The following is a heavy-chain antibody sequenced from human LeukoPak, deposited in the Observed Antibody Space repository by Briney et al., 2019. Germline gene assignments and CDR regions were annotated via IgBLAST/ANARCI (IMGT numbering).Heavy chain of an antibody. CDR1: GFTFSSYG. CDR3: AKDSSSWYSNFDY. CDR2: ISYDGSNK. J-gene: IGHJ4*02. D-gene: IGHD6-13*01. Sequence: PGGSLRLSCAASGFTFSSYGMHWVRQAPGKGLEWVAVISYDGSNKYYADSVKGRFTISRDNSKNTLYLQMNSLRAEDTAVYYCAKDSSSWYSNFDYWGQGTLVTVSS. V-gene: IGHV3-30*18.